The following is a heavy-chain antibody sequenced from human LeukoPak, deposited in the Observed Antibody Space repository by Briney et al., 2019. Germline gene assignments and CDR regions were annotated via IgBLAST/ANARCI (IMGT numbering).Heavy chain of an antibody. CDR3: AREEGPYFDC. Sequence: GGSLGLSCAASGVTFHDHGMSWVRQVPGRGLEWVSALNWNGDNTGYADSVKGRFTISRDNAKKSLYLQMNSLTAEDTAYYYCAREEGPYFDCWGQGTLVTVSS. CDR2: LNWNGDNT. V-gene: IGHV3-20*04. J-gene: IGHJ4*02. CDR1: GVTFHDHG.